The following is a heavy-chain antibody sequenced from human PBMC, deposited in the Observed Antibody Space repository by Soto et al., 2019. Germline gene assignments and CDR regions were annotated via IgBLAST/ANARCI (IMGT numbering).Heavy chain of an antibody. V-gene: IGHV1-3*01. CDR2: INAGNGNT. J-gene: IGHJ4*02. CDR3: AREGRYCSSTSCYPSFDY. Sequence: ASVKVSCKASGYTFTSYAMHWVRQAPGQRLEWMGWINAGNGNTKYSQKFQGRVTITRDTSASTAYMELSSLRSEDTAVYYCAREGRYCSSTSCYPSFDYWGQGTLVTVSS. D-gene: IGHD2-2*01. CDR1: GYTFTSYA.